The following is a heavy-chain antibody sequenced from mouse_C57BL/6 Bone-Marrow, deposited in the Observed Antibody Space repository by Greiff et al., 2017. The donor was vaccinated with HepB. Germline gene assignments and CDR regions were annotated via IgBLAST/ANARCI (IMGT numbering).Heavy chain of an antibody. D-gene: IGHD2-3*01. CDR1: GFTFSDYG. V-gene: IGHV5-17*01. CDR3: ARHRDGGFDY. J-gene: IGHJ2*01. CDR2: ISSGSSTI. Sequence: EVQLMESGGGLVKPGGSLKLSCAASGFTFSDYGMHWVRQAPEKGLEWVAYISSGSSTIYYADTVKGRFTISRDNAKNTLFLQMTSLRSEDTAMYYCARHRDGGFDYWGQGTTLTVSS.